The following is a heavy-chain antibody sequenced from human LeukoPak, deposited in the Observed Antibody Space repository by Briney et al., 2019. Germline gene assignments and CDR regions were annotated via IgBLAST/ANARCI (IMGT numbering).Heavy chain of an antibody. CDR2: ISSSGST. J-gene: IGHJ5*02. D-gene: IGHD6-13*01. Sequence: SQTLSLTCTVSGDSISSGDYYWSWIRQPAGKGLEWIGRISSSGSTNYNPSLKSRVTISVDTSKNQFSLKLSSVTAADTAVYYCARVVAAAGTGFLGFDPWGQGTLVTVSS. CDR1: GDSISSGDYY. CDR3: ARVVAAAGTGFLGFDP. V-gene: IGHV4-61*02.